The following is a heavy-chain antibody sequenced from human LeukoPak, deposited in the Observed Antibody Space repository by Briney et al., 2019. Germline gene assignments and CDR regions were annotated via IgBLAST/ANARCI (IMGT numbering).Heavy chain of an antibody. CDR1: GYHFTTYW. CDR2: IYPGDSDT. V-gene: IGHV5-51*01. J-gene: IGHJ4*02. Sequence: GESLKISCKGSGYHFTTYWIGWVRQMPGKGLEWMGIIYPGDSDTRYSPSFEGQVTISADKSINTAYLRWNSLRASDTAMYYCARERSGRYYEEVDYWGQGTLVTVSS. CDR3: ARERSGRYYEEVDY. D-gene: IGHD1-26*01.